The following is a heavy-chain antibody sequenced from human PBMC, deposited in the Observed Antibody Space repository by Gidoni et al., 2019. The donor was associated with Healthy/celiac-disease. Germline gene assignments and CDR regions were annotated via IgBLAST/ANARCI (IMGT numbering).Heavy chain of an antibody. Sequence: QVQLVQSGAEVKKPGASVKVSCKASGYTFTSYYMHWVRQAPGQGLEWIGIINPSGGSTSYAQKFQGRVTMTRDTSTSTVYMELSSLRSEDTAVYYCARVYYDSSGPYYYGMDVWGQGTTVTVSS. CDR2: INPSGGST. D-gene: IGHD3-22*01. J-gene: IGHJ6*02. CDR3: ARVYYDSSGPYYYGMDV. V-gene: IGHV1-46*01. CDR1: GYTFTSYY.